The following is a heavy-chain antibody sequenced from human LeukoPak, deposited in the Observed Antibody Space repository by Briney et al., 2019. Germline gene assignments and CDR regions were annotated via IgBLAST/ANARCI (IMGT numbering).Heavy chain of an antibody. CDR1: GFTFSSYS. Sequence: GASLRLSCAASGFTFSSYSMNWVRQAAGKRLELVSSISSSSYIYYADSVKGRFTISRDNAKNSLYLQMNSLRAEDTAVYYCGATGTTGYYYYYGMDVWGKGTTVTVSS. J-gene: IGHJ6*04. CDR3: GATGTTGYYYYYGMDV. CDR2: ISSSSYI. D-gene: IGHD1-1*01. V-gene: IGHV3-21*01.